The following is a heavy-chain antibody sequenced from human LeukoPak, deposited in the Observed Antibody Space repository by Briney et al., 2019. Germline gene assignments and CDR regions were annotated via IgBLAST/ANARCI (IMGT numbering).Heavy chain of an antibody. D-gene: IGHD2-2*01. CDR2: MDPSSGNT. CDR3: ARGPVVVVPAATSGLMDV. CDR1: GYTFTSYD. Sequence: ASVKVSCKASGYTFTSYDINWVRQATGQGLEWMGWMDPSSGNTGYAQKFQGRVTMTRNTSISTAYMELSSLRSEDTAVYYCARGPVVVVPAATSGLMDVWGKGTTVTVSS. J-gene: IGHJ6*04. V-gene: IGHV1-8*01.